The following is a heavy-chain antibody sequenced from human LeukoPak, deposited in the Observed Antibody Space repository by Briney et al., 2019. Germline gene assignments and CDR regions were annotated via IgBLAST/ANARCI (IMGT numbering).Heavy chain of an antibody. CDR3: VAGAVYYFDY. V-gene: IGHV3-23*01. CDR1: GFTFSSYA. Sequence: GGSLRLSCAASGFTFSSYAMSWVRQAPGKGLDWVSSISGGGGTTYYADSVKGRFTISRDNAKNTLYLQMNSLRAEDTAVYYCVAGAVYYFDYWGQGTLVTVSS. CDR2: ISGGGGTT. D-gene: IGHD1-26*01. J-gene: IGHJ4*02.